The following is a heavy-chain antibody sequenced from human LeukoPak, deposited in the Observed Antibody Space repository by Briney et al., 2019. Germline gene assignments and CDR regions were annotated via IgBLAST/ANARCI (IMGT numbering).Heavy chain of an antibody. Sequence: GASVKVSCKASGGTFSSYAISWVRQAPRQGLEWMGGIIPIFGTANYAQKFQGRVTITADESTSTAYMELSSLRSEDTAVYYCARDPHFDWLVPSYYYYGMDVWGKGTTVTVSS. CDR2: IIPIFGTA. V-gene: IGHV1-69*13. CDR3: ARDPHFDWLVPSYYYYGMDV. D-gene: IGHD3-9*01. CDR1: GGTFSSYA. J-gene: IGHJ6*04.